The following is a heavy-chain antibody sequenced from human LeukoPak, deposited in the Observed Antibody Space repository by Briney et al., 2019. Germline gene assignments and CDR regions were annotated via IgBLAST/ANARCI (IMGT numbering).Heavy chain of an antibody. J-gene: IGHJ5*02. CDR3: ARDNTPAATRNWFDP. Sequence: PGGSLRLSCAASGFTFSSYWMHWVRQAPGKGLVWVSRINSDGSSTSYADSVKGRFTISRDNAKNTLYLQMNSLRAEDTAVYYCARDNTPAATRNWFDPWGQGTLVTVSS. D-gene: IGHD2-2*01. CDR1: GFTFSSYW. V-gene: IGHV3-74*01. CDR2: INSDGSST.